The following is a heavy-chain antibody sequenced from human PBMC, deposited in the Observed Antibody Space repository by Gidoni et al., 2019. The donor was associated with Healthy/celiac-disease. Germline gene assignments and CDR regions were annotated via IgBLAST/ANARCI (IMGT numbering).Heavy chain of an antibody. J-gene: IGHJ6*03. D-gene: IGHD5-12*01. CDR1: GYSFTSYR. CDR2: IYPGDSDT. Sequence: EVQLAQSGAEVKKPGESLKISRKGSGYSFTSYRIGWVRQMLGNGLEWLVIIYPGDSDTRYSPSFQGQVTISANKSISTAYLQWSSLKASDTAMYYCARRGYSGYDWGYYYYYMDVWGKGTTITVSS. V-gene: IGHV5-51*03. CDR3: ARRGYSGYDWGYYYYYMDV.